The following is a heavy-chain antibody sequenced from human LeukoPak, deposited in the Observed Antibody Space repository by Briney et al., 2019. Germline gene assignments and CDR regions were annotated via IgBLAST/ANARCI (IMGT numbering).Heavy chain of an antibody. V-gene: IGHV3-11*06. D-gene: IGHD6-13*01. J-gene: IGHJ6*04. CDR3: ARDKESSGWYLTPYCYGMDV. CDR1: GFPFSDYY. Sequence: GGSLRLSCAASGFPFSDYYMTWIRQAPGKRLERISYIGSSSTYTHYADSVKGRFTISRDNAKNSLYLQMNSLRAEDTAVYYCARDKESSGWYLTPYCYGMDVWGKGTTVTVSS. CDR2: IGSSSTYT.